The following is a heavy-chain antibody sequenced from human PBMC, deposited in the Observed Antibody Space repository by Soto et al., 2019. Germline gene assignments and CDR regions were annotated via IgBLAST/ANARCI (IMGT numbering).Heavy chain of an antibody. D-gene: IGHD4-17*01. CDR1: GVSVSSGSFY. Sequence: SETLSLTCTVSGVSVSSGSFYWAWIRQPPGKGLEWIGFGSYSGTTNYKPSLKSRVTISVDTSRSQISLKVSSLAAADTAVYYCARGATVTQYDYWGQGTLVTVSS. V-gene: IGHV4-61*01. CDR2: GSYSGTT. CDR3: ARGATVTQYDY. J-gene: IGHJ4*02.